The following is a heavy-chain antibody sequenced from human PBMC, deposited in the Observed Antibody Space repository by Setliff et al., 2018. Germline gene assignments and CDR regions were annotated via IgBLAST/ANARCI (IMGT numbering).Heavy chain of an antibody. CDR2: IYHGGDT. J-gene: IGHJ4*02. V-gene: IGHV4-39*01. Sequence: SETLSLTCNVSGGSISSGVYYWGWIRQPPGKGLEWIGRIYHGGDTYYNSSLKSRLTISVDTSKNQFSLKLGSVAAADTAVYYCARTGTYRYFDLGGQGTLVTVSS. D-gene: IGHD1-1*01. CDR1: GGSISSGVYY. CDR3: ARTGTYRYFDL.